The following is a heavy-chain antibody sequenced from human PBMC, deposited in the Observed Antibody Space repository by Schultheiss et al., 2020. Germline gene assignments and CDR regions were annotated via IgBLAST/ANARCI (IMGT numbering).Heavy chain of an antibody. CDR2: ISGSGGST. J-gene: IGHJ6*02. D-gene: IGHD3-16*01. Sequence: GGSLRLSFAASGFTFSSYAMSWVRQAPGKGLEWVSAISGSGGSTYYADSVKGRFTISRDNSKNTLYLQMNSLRAEDTAVYYCAKDQLISGFGGVMYYYGMDVWGQETTVTVSS. V-gene: IGHV3-23*01. CDR1: GFTFSSYA. CDR3: AKDQLISGFGGVMYYYGMDV.